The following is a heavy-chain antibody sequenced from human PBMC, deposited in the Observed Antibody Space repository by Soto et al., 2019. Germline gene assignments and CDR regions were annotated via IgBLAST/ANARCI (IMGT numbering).Heavy chain of an antibody. CDR2: IIPIFGTA. Sequence: QVQLVQSGTEVKKPGSSAKVSCKASGGTFSNYVISWVRQAPGQGLEWMGGIIPIFGTANYAQKFQGRVTITADESTSTAYMELSSLRSEDTAVYYCAREGASGSHIGYWGQGTLVTVSS. CDR1: GGTFSNYV. J-gene: IGHJ4*02. CDR3: AREGASGSHIGY. V-gene: IGHV1-69*01. D-gene: IGHD3-22*01.